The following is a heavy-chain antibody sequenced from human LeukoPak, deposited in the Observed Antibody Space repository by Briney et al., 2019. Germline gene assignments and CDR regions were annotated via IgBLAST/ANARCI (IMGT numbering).Heavy chain of an antibody. Sequence: GGSLRLFCAASGFTFSSYTMNWVRQAPGKGLEWVSSISSSSSYIYYADSVKGRFTISRDNAKNSLYLQMNSLRAEDTAVYYCARVSSGWSSNWFDPWGQGTLVTVS. CDR1: GFTFSSYT. CDR2: ISSSSSYI. CDR3: ARVSSGWSSNWFDP. V-gene: IGHV3-21*01. D-gene: IGHD6-19*01. J-gene: IGHJ5*02.